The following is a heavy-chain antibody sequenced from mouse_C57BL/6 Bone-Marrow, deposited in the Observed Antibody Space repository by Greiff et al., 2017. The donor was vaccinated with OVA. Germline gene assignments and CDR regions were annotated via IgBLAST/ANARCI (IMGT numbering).Heavy chain of an antibody. Sequence: VQLQQSVAELVRPGASVKLSCTASGFNIKNTYMHWVKQRPEQGLEWIGRIDPANGNTKYAPKFQGKATITAATSSNTAYLQLSSLTSEDTAIYYCARRFLYYYGSLYYFDYWGQGTTLTVSS. D-gene: IGHD1-1*01. CDR1: GFNIKNTY. CDR3: ARRFLYYYGSLYYFDY. CDR2: IDPANGNT. J-gene: IGHJ2*01. V-gene: IGHV14-3*01.